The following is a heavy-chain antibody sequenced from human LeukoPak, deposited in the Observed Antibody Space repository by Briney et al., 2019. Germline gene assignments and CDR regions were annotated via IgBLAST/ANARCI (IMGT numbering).Heavy chain of an antibody. CDR3: AREGGPYRPLDY. CDR1: GGSISSYY. V-gene: IGHV4-59*12. CDR2: IYYSGNA. J-gene: IGHJ4*02. Sequence: SETLSLTCTVSGGSISSYYWSWIRQPPGKGLEWIGYIYYSGNAKYNPSLKSRVTISVDTSKNQFSLKLTSVTAADTAVYYCAREGGPYRPLDYSGQGTLVTVAS.